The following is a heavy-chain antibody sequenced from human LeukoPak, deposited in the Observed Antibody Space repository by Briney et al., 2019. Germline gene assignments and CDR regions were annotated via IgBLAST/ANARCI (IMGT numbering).Heavy chain of an antibody. D-gene: IGHD5-24*01. J-gene: IGHJ4*02. Sequence: GASVKVSCKASGCTFTSYYMHWVRQAPGQGLEWMGIINPSGGSTSYAQKFQGRVTMTRDMSTSTVYMELSSLRSEDTAVYYCARAVEMATIAYWGQGTLVTVSS. CDR3: ARAVEMATIAY. CDR1: GCTFTSYY. V-gene: IGHV1-46*01. CDR2: INPSGGST.